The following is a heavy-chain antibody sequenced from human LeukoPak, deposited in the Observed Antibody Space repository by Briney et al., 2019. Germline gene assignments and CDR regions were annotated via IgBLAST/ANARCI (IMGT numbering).Heavy chain of an antibody. V-gene: IGHV4-59*01. Sequence: PSETLSLTCTVSGDSISSYYWSWIRQPPGKGLEWIAYIHYSGSTNYNPSLKSRVTISVDTSKNHFSLKPSSVTAADTAVYYCARGLGATRGYYYYYYMDVWGKGTTVTVSS. J-gene: IGHJ6*03. D-gene: IGHD1-26*01. CDR1: GDSISSYY. CDR2: IHYSGST. CDR3: ARGLGATRGYYYYYYMDV.